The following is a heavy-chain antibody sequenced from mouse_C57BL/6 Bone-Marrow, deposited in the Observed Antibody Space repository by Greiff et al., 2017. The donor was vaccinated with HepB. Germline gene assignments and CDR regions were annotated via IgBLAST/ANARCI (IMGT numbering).Heavy chain of an antibody. D-gene: IGHD2-4*01. Sequence: VQLKESGGGLVQPKGSLKLSCAASGFSFNTYAMNWVRQAPGKGLEWVARIRSKSNNYATYYADSVKDRFTISRDDSESMLYLQMNNLKTEDTAMYYCVRDDYDVGTWFAYWGQGTLVTVSA. V-gene: IGHV10-1*01. CDR3: VRDDYDVGTWFAY. CDR2: IRSKSNNYAT. J-gene: IGHJ3*01. CDR1: GFSFNTYA.